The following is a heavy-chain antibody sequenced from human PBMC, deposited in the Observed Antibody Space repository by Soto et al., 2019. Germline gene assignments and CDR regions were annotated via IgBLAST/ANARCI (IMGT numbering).Heavy chain of an antibody. J-gene: IGHJ6*01. V-gene: IGHV4-31*03. Sequence: SETLSLTCTVSGGSISSGGYYWSWIRQHPGKGLEWIGYIYYSVSTYYNPSLKSRVTISVDTSKNQFSLKLSSVTASDTAIYYCARHAQEVMAANVPGFYYGMDVWGQGTTVTVSS. CDR2: IYYSVST. CDR3: ARHAQEVMAANVPGFYYGMDV. CDR1: GGSISSGGYY. D-gene: IGHD3-10*02.